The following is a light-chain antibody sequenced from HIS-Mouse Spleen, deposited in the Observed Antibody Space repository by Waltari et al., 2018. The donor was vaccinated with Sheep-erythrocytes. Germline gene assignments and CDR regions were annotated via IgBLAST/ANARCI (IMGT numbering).Light chain of an antibody. Sequence: QSALTQPPSASGSPGQSVTISCTGTSSDVGCYNYVSWYQQHPGKAPNLMIYEVSKRPSGVPVRFSGSKSGNTASLTVSGLQAEDEADYYCSSYAGSNNWVFGGGTKLTVL. V-gene: IGLV2-8*01. CDR1: SSDVGCYNY. J-gene: IGLJ3*02. CDR2: EVS. CDR3: SSYAGSNNWV.